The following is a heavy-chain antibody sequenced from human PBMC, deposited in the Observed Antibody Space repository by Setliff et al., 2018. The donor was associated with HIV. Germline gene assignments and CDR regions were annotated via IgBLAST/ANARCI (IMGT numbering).Heavy chain of an antibody. CDR2: IGQDGSEK. V-gene: IGHV3-7*01. D-gene: IGHD3-10*01. CDR1: RFDFNNYW. J-gene: IGHJ6*02. Sequence: GGSLRLSCAASRFDFNNYWMCWVRQAPGKGLEWVANIGQDGSEKNYVDSVKGRFTISRDNAKNSMDLQMNSLKAEDTAIYYCARKLRPGHGVDVWGQGTTVTVSS. CDR3: ARKLRPGHGVDV.